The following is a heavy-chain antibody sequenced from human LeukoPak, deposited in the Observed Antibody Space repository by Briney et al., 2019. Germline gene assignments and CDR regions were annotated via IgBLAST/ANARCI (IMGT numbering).Heavy chain of an antibody. CDR1: GGSISSYY. CDR3: AAHSTGYSSVSY. CDR2: IYYSGST. Sequence: SETLSLTCTVSGGSISSYYWSWIRQPPGKGLEWIGYIYYSGSTNYNPSPKSRVTISVDTSKNQFSLKLSSVTAANTAVYYCAAHSTGYSSVSYWGQGTLVTVSS. V-gene: IGHV4-59*01. J-gene: IGHJ4*02. D-gene: IGHD6-19*01.